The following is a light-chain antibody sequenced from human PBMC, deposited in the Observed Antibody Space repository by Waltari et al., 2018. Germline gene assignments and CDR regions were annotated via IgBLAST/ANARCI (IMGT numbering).Light chain of an antibody. CDR3: HQSSKLPIT. V-gene: IGKV6-21*02. Sequence: EIVLTQSPDFQSVTPTEKVTITCRASQSIGRSLHWYQRKPGQSPNLLIKYASQSISGVPSMFSGSGSGTDFTLTITSLEAEDAATYFCHQSSKLPITFGQGTRLEI. CDR2: YAS. CDR1: QSIGRS. J-gene: IGKJ5*01.